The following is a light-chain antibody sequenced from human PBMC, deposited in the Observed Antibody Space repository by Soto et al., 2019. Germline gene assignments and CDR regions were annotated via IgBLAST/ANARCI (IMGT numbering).Light chain of an antibody. V-gene: IGLV2-11*01. Sequence: QSALTQPRSVFGSPGQSVSISCTGTISDVAGYNYVSWYQHHPGKAPKLLISDVTKRPSWVPDRFSGSKSGNTASLTISELQAEDEADYYCSSYAGNNNLVFGGGTKLTVL. CDR1: ISDVAGYNY. J-gene: IGLJ2*01. CDR2: DVT. CDR3: SSYAGNNNLV.